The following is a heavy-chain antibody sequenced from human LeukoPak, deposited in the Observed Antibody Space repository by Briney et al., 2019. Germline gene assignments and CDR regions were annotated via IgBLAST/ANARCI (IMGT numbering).Heavy chain of an antibody. J-gene: IGHJ3*02. Sequence: SETLSLTCSVSGDSVSNSRVYWGWIRQTPGKGLEWIGSIYYSGSTYYNPSLKSRVTISVDTSKNQFSLKLSSVTAADTAVYYCARGSGREGSPRAFDIWGQGTMVTVSS. V-gene: IGHV4-39*01. D-gene: IGHD3-10*01. CDR3: ARGSGREGSPRAFDI. CDR2: IYYSGST. CDR1: GDSVSNSRVY.